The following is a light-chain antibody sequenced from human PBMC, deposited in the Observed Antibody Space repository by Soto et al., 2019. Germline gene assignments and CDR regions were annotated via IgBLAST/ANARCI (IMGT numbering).Light chain of an antibody. CDR2: DVS. Sequence: QSVLTQPRSVSGSPGQSVTISCTGTSSDVGTYDFVSWYQQHPGKAPRLMIFDVSERPSGVPDRFSGSKSGNTASLTISGLQAGDEADYYCCLYAVTFYVFGNGTKVTVL. CDR3: CLYAVTFYV. CDR1: SSDVGTYDF. V-gene: IGLV2-11*01. J-gene: IGLJ1*01.